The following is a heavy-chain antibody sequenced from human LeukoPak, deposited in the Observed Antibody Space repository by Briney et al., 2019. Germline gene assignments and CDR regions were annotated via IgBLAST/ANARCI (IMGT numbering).Heavy chain of an antibody. CDR1: GYTFTSYD. D-gene: IGHD6-19*01. J-gene: IGHJ4*02. CDR2: MNPNSGNT. Sequence: GASVKVSCKASGYTFTSYDINWVRQATGQGLEWMGWMNPNSGNTGYAQKFQGRVTITRNTSISTAYMELSSLRSEDTAVYYCAREGSGSTPVGYWGQGTLVTVSS. V-gene: IGHV1-8*03. CDR3: AREGSGSTPVGY.